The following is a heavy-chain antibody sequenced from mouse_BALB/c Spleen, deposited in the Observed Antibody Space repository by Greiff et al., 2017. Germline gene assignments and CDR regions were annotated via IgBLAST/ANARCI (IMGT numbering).Heavy chain of an antibody. Sequence: VQLQQSGPELVKPGASVKISCKASGYTFTDYNMHWVKQSHGQSLEWIGYIYPYNGGTGYNQKFKSKATLTVDNSSSTAYMELRSLTSEDSAVYYCARGELGRAWFAYWGQGTLVTVSA. CDR2: IYPYNGGT. CDR1: GYTFTDYN. V-gene: IGHV1S29*02. D-gene: IGHD4-1*01. J-gene: IGHJ3*01. CDR3: ARGELGRAWFAY.